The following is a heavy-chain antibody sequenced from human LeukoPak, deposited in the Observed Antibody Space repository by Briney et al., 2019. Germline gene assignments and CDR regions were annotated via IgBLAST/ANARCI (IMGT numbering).Heavy chain of an antibody. J-gene: IGHJ4*02. Sequence: GGSLRLSCAASGFTFSRYDMSWVRQAPGKGLEWVSGISGSGGSTYSAASVKGRFTISRDNSKSTLYLQVNSPRAEDTALYYCAKGLAYCGGDCFYFDYWGQGTLVTVSS. D-gene: IGHD2-21*02. V-gene: IGHV3-23*01. CDR3: AKGLAYCGGDCFYFDY. CDR1: GFTFSRYD. CDR2: ISGSGGST.